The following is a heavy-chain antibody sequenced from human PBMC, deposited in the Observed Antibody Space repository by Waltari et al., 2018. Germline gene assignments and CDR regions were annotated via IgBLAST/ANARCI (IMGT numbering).Heavy chain of an antibody. CDR1: GGTFSSYA. J-gene: IGHJ4*02. D-gene: IGHD6-13*01. Sequence: QVQLVQSGAEVKKPGSSVKVSCKASGGTFSSYAISWVRQAPGQGLEWMVSIIPIFGTANYAQKFQGRGTITADKSTSTAYMELSSLRSEDTAVYYCARDIAAAGINSDYWGQGTLVTVSS. V-gene: IGHV1-69*13. CDR3: ARDIAAAGINSDY. CDR2: IIPIFGTA.